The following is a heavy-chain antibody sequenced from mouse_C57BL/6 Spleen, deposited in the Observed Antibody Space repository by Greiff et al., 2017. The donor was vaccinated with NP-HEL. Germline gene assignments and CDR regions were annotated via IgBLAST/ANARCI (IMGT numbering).Heavy chain of an antibody. J-gene: IGHJ2*01. V-gene: IGHV1-15*01. CDR1: GYTFTDYE. Sequence: QVQLQQSGAELVRPGASVTLSCKASGYTFTDYEMHWVKQTPVHGLEWIGAIDPETGGTAYNQKFKGKAILTADKSSSTAYMELRSLTSEDSAVYYCTRGGYSPYFDYWGQGTTLTVSS. CDR3: TRGGYSPYFDY. CDR2: IDPETGGT. D-gene: IGHD2-12*01.